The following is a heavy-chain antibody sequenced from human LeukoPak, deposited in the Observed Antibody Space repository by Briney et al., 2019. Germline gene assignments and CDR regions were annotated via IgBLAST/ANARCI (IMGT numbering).Heavy chain of an antibody. CDR2: INAGNGNT. CDR1: GYTFTSYA. CDR3: ASAYCGGDCYSGYYYYGKDV. V-gene: IGHV1-3*01. Sequence: ASVKVSCKASGYTFTSYAMHWVRQAPGQRLEWMGWINAGNGNTKYSQKFQGRVTITRDTSASTAYMELSSLRSEDTAVYYCASAYCGGDCYSGYYYYGKDVWGQGTTVTVSS. D-gene: IGHD2-21*02. J-gene: IGHJ6*02.